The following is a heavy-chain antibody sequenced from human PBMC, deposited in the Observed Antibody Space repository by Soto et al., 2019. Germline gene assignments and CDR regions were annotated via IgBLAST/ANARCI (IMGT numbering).Heavy chain of an antibody. V-gene: IGHV4-59*08. Sequence: QVQLQESGPGLVKPSETLSLTCTVSGGSISSYYWSWIRQPPGKGLEWIGYIYYSGSTNYNPSLTVRVTISLGPSQNHYALKLSSVTAADAAVYFGARHRPCSSPCYCDYWVEGTLVTVSS. CDR3: ARHRPCSSPCYCDY. CDR2: IYYSGST. CDR1: GGSISSYY. J-gene: IGHJ4*02. D-gene: IGHD2-15*01.